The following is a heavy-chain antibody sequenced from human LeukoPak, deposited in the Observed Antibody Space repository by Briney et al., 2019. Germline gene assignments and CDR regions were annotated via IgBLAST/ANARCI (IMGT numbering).Heavy chain of an antibody. CDR1: GFTFSSYG. CDR3: AKSTTVTQRGYFDY. J-gene: IGHJ4*02. Sequence: TGGSLRLSCAASGFTFSSYGMHWVRQAPAKGLEWVAIISYDGSNKYYADSVKGRFTISRDNSKNTLYLQMNSLRAENTAVHYCAKSTTVTQRGYFDYWGQGTLVTVSS. D-gene: IGHD4-17*01. CDR2: ISYDGSNK. V-gene: IGHV3-30*18.